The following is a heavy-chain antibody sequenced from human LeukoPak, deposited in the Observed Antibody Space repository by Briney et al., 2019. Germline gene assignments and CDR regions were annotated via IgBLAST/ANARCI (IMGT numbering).Heavy chain of an antibody. CDR2: ISRGVGTT. CDR3: AKDPRDCSGGSCYPLYYFDY. CDR1: GFTFSRYD. Sequence: GGSLRLSCAASGFTFSRYDLSWVRQAPGKGLECVSTISRGVGTTYYADSVKGRFTISRDNSKNTVYLQMNSLRAEDTAVYYCAKDPRDCSGGSCYPLYYFDYWGQGTLVTVSS. J-gene: IGHJ4*02. V-gene: IGHV3-23*01. D-gene: IGHD2-15*01.